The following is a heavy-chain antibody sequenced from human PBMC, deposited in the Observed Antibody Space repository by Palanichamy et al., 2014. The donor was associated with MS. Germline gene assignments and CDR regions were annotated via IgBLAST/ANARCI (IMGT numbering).Heavy chain of an antibody. J-gene: IGHJ4*02. Sequence: EVQLVESGGGWVQPGGSLRLSCAASGFTFSSYSMNWVRQAPGKGLEWVSYISSSSRTIYYADSVKGRFTISRDNAKNSLYLQMNSLRDEDTAVYYCATGGIVGANTPRYWGQGTLVTVSS. CDR2: ISSSSRTI. V-gene: IGHV3-48*02. D-gene: IGHD1-26*01. CDR1: GFTFSSYS. CDR3: ATGGIVGANTPRY.